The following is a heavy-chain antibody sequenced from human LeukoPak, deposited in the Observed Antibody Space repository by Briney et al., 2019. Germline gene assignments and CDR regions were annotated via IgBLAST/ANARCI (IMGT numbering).Heavy chain of an antibody. CDR2: INHSGST. CDR3: ARGRYRYCSSTSCLNWFDP. Sequence: SETLSLTCTVSGGSISNNNYYWAWIRQPPGKGLEWIGEINHSGSTNYNPSLKSRVTISVDTSKNQFSLKLSSVTAADTAVYYCARGRYRYCSSTSCLNWFDPWGQGTLVTVSS. D-gene: IGHD2-2*01. CDR1: GGSISNNNYY. J-gene: IGHJ5*02. V-gene: IGHV4-39*07.